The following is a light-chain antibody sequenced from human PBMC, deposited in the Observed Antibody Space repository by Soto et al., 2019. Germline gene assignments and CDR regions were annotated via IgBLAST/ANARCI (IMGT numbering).Light chain of an antibody. CDR2: GAS. Sequence: IVLTQSPGTLSLSPGERATLSCRASQSISSSYLAWYQQNPGQAPRLLIYGASNRATAIPDRFSGSGSGTDFTLTISGLEPEDVAVYYWQQYGNGWTFGQGTKVDIK. V-gene: IGKV3-20*01. CDR1: QSISSSY. CDR3: QQYGNGWT. J-gene: IGKJ1*01.